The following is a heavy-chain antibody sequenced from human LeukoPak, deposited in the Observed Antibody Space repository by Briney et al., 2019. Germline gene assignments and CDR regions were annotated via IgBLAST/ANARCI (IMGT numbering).Heavy chain of an antibody. J-gene: IGHJ5*02. CDR1: GGSFSGYY. CDR3: ARWAPGIAAAGTHNWFDP. D-gene: IGHD6-13*01. V-gene: IGHV4-34*01. CDR2: INHSGST. Sequence: PSETLSHTCAVYGGSFSGYYWSWIRQPPGKGLEWIGEINHSGSTNYNPSLKSRVTISVDTSKNQFSLKLSSVTAADTAVYYCARWAPGIAAAGTHNWFDPWGQGTLVTVSS.